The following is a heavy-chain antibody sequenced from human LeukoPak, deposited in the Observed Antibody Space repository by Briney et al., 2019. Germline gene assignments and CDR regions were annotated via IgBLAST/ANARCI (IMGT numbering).Heavy chain of an antibody. V-gene: IGHV3-33*01. J-gene: IGHJ4*02. CDR3: ARESSYNWNGRYFDY. CDR1: GFTFSSYG. D-gene: IGHD1-20*01. CDR2: IWYDGSNK. Sequence: GGSLRLSCAASGFTFSSYGMHWVRQAPGKGLEWVAVIWYDGSNKYYADTVEGRFTISRDNSKNTLYLQMDSLRAEDTAVYYCARESSYNWNGRYFDYWGQGTLVTVSS.